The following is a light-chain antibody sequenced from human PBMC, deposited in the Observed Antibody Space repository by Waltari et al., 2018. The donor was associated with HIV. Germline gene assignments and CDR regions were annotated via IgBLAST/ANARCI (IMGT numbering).Light chain of an antibody. V-gene: IGLV3-19*01. CDR3: NSRDSSGYSYV. CDR1: SLRSYY. Sequence: SSELTQAPAVSVALGQTVKITCHGDSLRSYYASWYQQKPGQAPLLVIYNKNNRPSGIPDRFSASSSGNTASLTITGAQAEDEGDYYCNSRDSSGYSYVFGSGTKV. J-gene: IGLJ1*01. CDR2: NKN.